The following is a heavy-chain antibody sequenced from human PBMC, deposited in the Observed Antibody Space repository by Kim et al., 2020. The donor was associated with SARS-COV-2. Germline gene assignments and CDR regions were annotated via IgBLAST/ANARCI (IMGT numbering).Heavy chain of an antibody. CDR2: FYPEDGET. CDR3: ATLLTHYDAFDI. J-gene: IGHJ3*02. Sequence: ASVKVSCKVSVYTLTELSMHWVRQAPGKGLEWMGGFYPEDGETIYAQKFQGRVTMTEDTSTDTAYMELSSLRSEGTAVYYCATLLTHYDAFDIWGQGTMVTVSS. CDR1: VYTLTELS. D-gene: IGHD2-15*01. V-gene: IGHV1-24*01.